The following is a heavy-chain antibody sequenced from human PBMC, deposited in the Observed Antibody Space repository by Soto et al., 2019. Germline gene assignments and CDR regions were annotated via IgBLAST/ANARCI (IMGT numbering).Heavy chain of an antibody. Sequence: QVQLQESGPGLVKPSETLSLNCSVSGGSFTSGAFFWGWIRQPPGKGLEWIGSASYSGRTYYNPALKSRATLFVDTSKNRFSLRLSSVTAADTAVYYCARPLYIFPTSYHYYYMDVWGRGATVTVSS. J-gene: IGHJ6*03. V-gene: IGHV4-39*01. D-gene: IGHD3-9*01. CDR1: GGSFTSGAFF. CDR2: ASYSGRT. CDR3: ARPLYIFPTSYHYYYMDV.